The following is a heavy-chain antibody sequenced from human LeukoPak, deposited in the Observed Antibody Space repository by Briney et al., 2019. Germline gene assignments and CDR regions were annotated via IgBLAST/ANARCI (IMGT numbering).Heavy chain of an antibody. CDR3: ATLGFSSGYYYYFDH. Sequence: SETLSLTCTVSGGSISSSSYCWGWIRQPPGKGLEWIGSIYYSGSTYYNPSLKSRVTISVDTSKNQFSLKLSSVTAADTAVYYCATLGFSSGYYYYFDHWGQGTLVTVSS. CDR1: GGSISSSSYC. J-gene: IGHJ4*02. CDR2: IYYSGST. V-gene: IGHV4-39*07. D-gene: IGHD3-22*01.